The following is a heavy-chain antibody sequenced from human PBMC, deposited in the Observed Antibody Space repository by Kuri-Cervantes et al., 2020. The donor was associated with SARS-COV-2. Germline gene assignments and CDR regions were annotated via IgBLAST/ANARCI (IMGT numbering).Heavy chain of an antibody. CDR2: IYPGDSDT. V-gene: IGHV5-51*01. D-gene: IGHD3-22*01. Sequence: GESLKISCKGSGYSFTSYWIGWVRQVPGKGLEWMGIIYPGDSDTRYSPSFQGQVTISADKSISTPYLQWSSLKASDTDMYHCASHFSGYFRYYFDYWGQGTLVTVSS. CDR1: GYSFTSYW. J-gene: IGHJ4*02. CDR3: ASHFSGYFRYYFDY.